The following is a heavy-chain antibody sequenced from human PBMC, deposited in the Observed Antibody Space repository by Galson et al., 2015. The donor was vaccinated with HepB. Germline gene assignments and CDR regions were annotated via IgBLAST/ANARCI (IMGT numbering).Heavy chain of an antibody. J-gene: IGHJ2*01. CDR2: IYSGGST. D-gene: IGHD7-27*01. V-gene: IGHV3-66*02. CDR1: GFTVSSNY. Sequence: SLRLSCAASGFTVSSNYMSWVRQAPGKGLEWVSVIYSGGSTYYADPVKGRFTISSNNFKNTLYLQMNSLRAEDTAVYYCARTPTELGISSLWYFDLWGRGTLVTVSS. CDR3: ARTPTELGISSLWYFDL.